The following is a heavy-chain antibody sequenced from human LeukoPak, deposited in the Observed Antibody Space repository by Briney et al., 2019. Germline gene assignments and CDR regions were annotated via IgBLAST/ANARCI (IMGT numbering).Heavy chain of an antibody. Sequence: SETLSLTSSVYGASFSDYFWSWIRQPPGKGPEWVGEINHSGSTYYNPSVKGRVTISIDTSKNQFSLKLTSVTAADTAVYYCVRRGPGYCSTTSCNYHYYGMDVWGQGTTVTVSS. V-gene: IGHV4-34*01. J-gene: IGHJ6*02. CDR1: GASFSDYF. CDR2: INHSGST. D-gene: IGHD2-2*01. CDR3: VRRGPGYCSTTSCNYHYYGMDV.